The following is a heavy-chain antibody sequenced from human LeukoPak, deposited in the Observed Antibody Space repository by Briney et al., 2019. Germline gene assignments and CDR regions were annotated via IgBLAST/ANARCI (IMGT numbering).Heavy chain of an antibody. CDR2: IKQGGSEK. V-gene: IGHV3-7*01. D-gene: IGHD5-18*01. Sequence: AGGSLRLSCAASGFTFSSYSMNWVRQAPGKGLGWVANIKQGGSEKYYVDSVKGRFTIARDNAKNSLYLQMNSLRAEDTAVYYCARVDRYHYGGPDYWGQGTLVTASS. CDR1: GFTFSSYS. J-gene: IGHJ4*02. CDR3: ARVDRYHYGGPDY.